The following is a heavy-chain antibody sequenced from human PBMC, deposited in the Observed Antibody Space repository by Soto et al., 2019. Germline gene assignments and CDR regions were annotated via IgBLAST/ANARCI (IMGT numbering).Heavy chain of an antibody. D-gene: IGHD2-15*01. Sequence: GGSLRLSCAASGFTFSSYSMNWVRQAPGKGLEWVSSISSSGTYIYYADSVKARFTISRDNAKNSLSLQMDSLRAEDTAVYYCARKNNGADSNSDDAFDIWGQGTMVTVSS. CDR3: ARKNNGADSNSDDAFDI. CDR2: ISSSGTYI. J-gene: IGHJ3*02. CDR1: GFTFSSYS. V-gene: IGHV3-21*01.